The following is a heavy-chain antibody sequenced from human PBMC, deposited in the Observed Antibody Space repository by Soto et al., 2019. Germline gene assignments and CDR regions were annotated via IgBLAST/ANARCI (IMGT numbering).Heavy chain of an antibody. Sequence: PGGSLRLSCAASGFTFSSYWMHWVRQAPGKGLVWVSRINSDGSSTSYADSVKGRFTISRDNAKNTLYLQMNSLRAEDTAVYYCARVQAREKYYYYYGMDVWGQGTTVTVSS. CDR3: ARVQAREKYYYYYGMDV. D-gene: IGHD1-1*01. J-gene: IGHJ6*02. V-gene: IGHV3-74*01. CDR2: INSDGSST. CDR1: GFTFSSYW.